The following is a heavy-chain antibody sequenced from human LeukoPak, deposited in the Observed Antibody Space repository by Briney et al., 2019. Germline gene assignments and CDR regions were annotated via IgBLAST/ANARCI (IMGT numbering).Heavy chain of an antibody. V-gene: IGHV1-8*01. D-gene: IGHD6-25*01. J-gene: IGHJ3*01. CDR1: GYTFKNYD. CDR2: MNPNNDNA. Sequence: ASVKVSCKASGYTFKNYDINWVRQAPGQGLEWMAWMNPNNDNAGSAQKFQGRVTMTRDTSINTAYMELSSLRSDDTGVYYCARAAAGGDDPFDVWGQGSLINVSS. CDR3: ARAAAGGDDPFDV.